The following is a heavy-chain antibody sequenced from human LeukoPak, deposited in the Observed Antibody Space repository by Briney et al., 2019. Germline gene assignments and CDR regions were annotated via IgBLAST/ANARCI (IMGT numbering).Heavy chain of an antibody. CDR1: GFTFSSYA. J-gene: IGHJ4*02. Sequence: AGXXLRLSCAASGFTFSSYAMSWVRQAPGKGLEWVSAISGSGATTYYADSVKGPFTISRHNSKNPLYLQMNSLRAEDTAVYYCAKENLALGFDYWGQGTLVTVSS. V-gene: IGHV3-23*01. CDR3: AKENLALGFDY. D-gene: IGHD1-14*01. CDR2: ISGSGATT.